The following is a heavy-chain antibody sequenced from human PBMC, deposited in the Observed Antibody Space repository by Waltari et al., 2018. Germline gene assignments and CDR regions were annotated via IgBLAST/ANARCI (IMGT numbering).Heavy chain of an antibody. CDR1: GFAFSSYD. J-gene: IGHJ2*01. CDR2: IGMAGVT. Sequence: EVQLVESGGGWVQPGGSLRLSCAASGFAFSSYDMHGVRQATGRGLEWVLAIGMAGVTYDPGSWKGGFTISRENAKNSLYIQMRSLRAGDTAVYYCARVRSMLNWYFDLWGRGTLVTVSS. D-gene: IGHD2-8*01. CDR3: ARVRSMLNWYFDL. V-gene: IGHV3-13*01.